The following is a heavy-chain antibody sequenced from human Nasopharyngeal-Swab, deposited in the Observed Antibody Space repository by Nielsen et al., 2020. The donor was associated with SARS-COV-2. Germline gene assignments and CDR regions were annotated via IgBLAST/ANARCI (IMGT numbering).Heavy chain of an antibody. J-gene: IGHJ4*02. D-gene: IGHD3-10*01. V-gene: IGHV3-21*04. CDR3: AKYRGVAPSNYVDY. Sequence: GESLKISCAASGFTFSSYSMNWVRQAPGKGLEWVSSISSSSSYIYYADSVKGRITISRDNAKNSLFLQMNSLRVEDTAFYYCAKYRGVAPSNYVDYWGQGTLVTVSS. CDR1: GFTFSSYS. CDR2: ISSSSSYI.